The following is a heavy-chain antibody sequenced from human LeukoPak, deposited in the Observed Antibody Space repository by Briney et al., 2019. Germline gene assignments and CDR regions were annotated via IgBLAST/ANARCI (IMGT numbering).Heavy chain of an antibody. D-gene: IGHD6-19*01. V-gene: IGHV3-23*01. CDR1: GFTFSSYA. CDR2: ISGSGCST. J-gene: IGHJ3*02. CDR3: AKGGHTVAGLDAFDI. Sequence: GGSLRLSCAASGFTFSSYAMSWVRQAPGRGLAWVSGISGSGCSTYYADSVKGRFTVSRDNSKNTLYLQMNSLRAEDTAVYYCAKGGHTVAGLDAFDIWGQGTMVTVSS.